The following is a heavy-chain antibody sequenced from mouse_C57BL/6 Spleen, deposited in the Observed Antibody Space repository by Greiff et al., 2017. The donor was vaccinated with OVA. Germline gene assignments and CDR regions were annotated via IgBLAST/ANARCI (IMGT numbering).Heavy chain of an antibody. CDR2: IYPGDGDT. V-gene: IGHV1-82*01. D-gene: IGHD2-4*01. J-gene: IGHJ4*01. CDR3: AREVYDYDKGYYAMDY. CDR1: GYAFSSSW. Sequence: QVQLQQSGPELVKPGASVKISCKASGYAFSSSWMNWVKQRPGQGLEWIGRIYPGDGDTNYNGKFTGKATLTADKSSSTAYMQLRSLTSEDSAVYYCAREVYDYDKGYYAMDYWGQGTSVTVSS.